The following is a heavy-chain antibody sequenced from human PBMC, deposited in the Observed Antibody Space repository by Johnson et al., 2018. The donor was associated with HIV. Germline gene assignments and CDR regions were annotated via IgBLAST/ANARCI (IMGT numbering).Heavy chain of an antibody. CDR3: ARGGEKGAFDI. D-gene: IGHD7-27*01. CDR1: GFTFTDHY. V-gene: IGHV3-72*01. J-gene: IGHJ3*02. CDR2: IRNKANSYTT. Sequence: GGSLRLSCAVSGFTFTDHYMDWVRQAPGKGLEWVGRIRNKANSYTTEYAASVKGRFTILRDDSQNSLYLQMNSLKTEDTAVYYCARGGEKGAFDIWGQGTMVTVSS.